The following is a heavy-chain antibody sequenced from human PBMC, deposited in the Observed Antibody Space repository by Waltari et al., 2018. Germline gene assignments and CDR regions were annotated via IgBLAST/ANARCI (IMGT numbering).Heavy chain of an antibody. J-gene: IGHJ2*01. V-gene: IGHV4-59*02. Sequence: QVLLQESGPGLVKSSETLSLTCTVTGDTVDLYYWSWVRQSSGKTFEWLGYISYSEGPQYNPAVQSRLTLSLDTSKNHFFLSLRAVTAADTGLYFCVRGGGFRWFDVWGHGTLVSVPS. CDR3: VRGGGFRWFDV. CDR2: ISYSEGP. CDR1: GDTVDLYY. D-gene: IGHD2-15*01.